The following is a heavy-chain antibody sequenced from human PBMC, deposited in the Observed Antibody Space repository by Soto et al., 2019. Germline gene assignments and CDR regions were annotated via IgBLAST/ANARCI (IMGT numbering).Heavy chain of an antibody. V-gene: IGHV3-23*01. CDR1: SFTFNMSA. Sequence: EVQMLESGGDLVQPGASLRRSCADSSFTFNMSAMSWVRQAPGKGLEWVSGISGSGGSTYYTDSVKGRFTISRDNSKNTLFLQMDRLGAEDTAVYYCAKEKNFWSGTTAFDSWGQGTLVTVSS. D-gene: IGHD3-3*01. CDR3: AKEKNFWSGTTAFDS. J-gene: IGHJ5*01. CDR2: ISGSGGST.